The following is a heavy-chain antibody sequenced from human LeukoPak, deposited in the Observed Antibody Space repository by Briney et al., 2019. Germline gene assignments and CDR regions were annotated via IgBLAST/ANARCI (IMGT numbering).Heavy chain of an antibody. CDR3: ARARFGEFYLLDY. J-gene: IGHJ4*02. CDR1: GYTFTGYY. V-gene: IGHV1-2*02. Sequence: ASVKVSCKASGYTFTGYYMHWVRQAPGQGLEWMGWINPNSGGTNYAQKFQGRVTMTRDTSISTAYMELSRLRFDDTAVYYCARARFGEFYLLDYWGQGTLVTVSS. CDR2: INPNSGGT. D-gene: IGHD3-10*01.